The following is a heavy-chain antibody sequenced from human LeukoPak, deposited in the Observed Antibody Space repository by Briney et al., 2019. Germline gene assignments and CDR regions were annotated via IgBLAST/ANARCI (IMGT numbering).Heavy chain of an antibody. V-gene: IGHV1-2*02. D-gene: IGHD6-19*01. J-gene: IGHJ4*02. Sequence: ASVKVSCKASGYTFTGYYMHWVRQAPGQGLEWMGWINPNSGATNCAQKFQGRVTMTRDTSISTAYMELSSLRSDDTVVYYCARGVAVAGIDYWGQGTLVTVSS. CDR2: INPNSGAT. CDR3: ARGVAVAGIDY. CDR1: GYTFTGYY.